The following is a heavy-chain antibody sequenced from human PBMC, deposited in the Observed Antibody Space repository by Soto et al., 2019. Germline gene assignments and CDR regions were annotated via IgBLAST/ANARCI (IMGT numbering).Heavy chain of an antibody. J-gene: IGHJ4*02. CDR1: GFTFSSYG. Sequence: PVGSLRLSCTDSGFTFSSYGMNWVRQFPGKGLEWISYISNSGSTIYYADSVKGRFTISSDNALSSLYLQMSGLRAEDTAVYYCARRGNCAWYSYRGRGTLVTVSS. D-gene: IGHD2-21*02. CDR3: ARRGNCAWYSY. CDR2: ISNSGSTI. V-gene: IGHV3-48*03.